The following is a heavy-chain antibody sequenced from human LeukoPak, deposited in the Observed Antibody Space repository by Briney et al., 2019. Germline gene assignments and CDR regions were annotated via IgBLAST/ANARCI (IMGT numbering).Heavy chain of an antibody. J-gene: IGHJ4*02. CDR2: MNPNSGNT. CDR1: GYTFTSYD. D-gene: IGHD6-13*01. Sequence: GASVKVSCKASGYTFTSYDINWVRQATGQGHEWMGWMNPNSGNTGYAQKFQGRVTMTRNTSISTAYMELSRLRSEDTAVYYCARKTAQQLVFFDYWGQGTLVTVSS. CDR3: ARKTAQQLVFFDY. V-gene: IGHV1-8*01.